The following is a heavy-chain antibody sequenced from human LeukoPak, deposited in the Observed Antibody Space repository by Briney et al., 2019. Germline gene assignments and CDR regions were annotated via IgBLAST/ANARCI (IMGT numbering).Heavy chain of an antibody. Sequence: SETLSLTCTVSGGSISSSSYYWGWIRQPPGKGLEWIGSIYYSGSTYYNPSLKSRVTISVDTSTNQFSLGLSSVTAADTAVYYCARGLGTMIVVWGQGTLVTVSS. J-gene: IGHJ4*02. CDR2: IYYSGST. CDR1: GGSISSSSYY. CDR3: ARGLGTMIVV. V-gene: IGHV4-39*07. D-gene: IGHD3-22*01.